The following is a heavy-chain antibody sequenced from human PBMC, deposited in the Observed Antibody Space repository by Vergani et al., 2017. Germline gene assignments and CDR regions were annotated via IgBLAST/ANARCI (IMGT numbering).Heavy chain of an antibody. CDR2: IIPILGIA. Sequence: QVQLVQSGAEVKKPGSSVKVSCKASGGTFSSYAISWVRQAPGQGLEWMGRIIPILGIANYAQKFQGRVTITADKSTSTAYMELSSLRSEDTAVYYCARDEGIAVAGVLDYWGQGTLVTVSS. CDR3: ARDEGIAVAGVLDY. V-gene: IGHV1-69*04. CDR1: GGTFSSYA. J-gene: IGHJ4*02. D-gene: IGHD6-19*01.